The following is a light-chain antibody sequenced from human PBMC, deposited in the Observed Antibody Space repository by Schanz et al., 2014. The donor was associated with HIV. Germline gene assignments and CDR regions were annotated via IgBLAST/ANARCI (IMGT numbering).Light chain of an antibody. CDR2: ATY. V-gene: IGLV1-44*01. CDR3: AAWDDSLNGWV. CDR1: NSNIRSNT. Sequence: QLVLTQPPSASGTPGQRITISCSVSNSNIRSNTINWYQHLPGTAPKLLIYATYNRPSGVPDRFSGSESGTSASLAISGLQSEDEADYYCAAWDDSLNGWVFGGGTKLTVL. J-gene: IGLJ3*02.